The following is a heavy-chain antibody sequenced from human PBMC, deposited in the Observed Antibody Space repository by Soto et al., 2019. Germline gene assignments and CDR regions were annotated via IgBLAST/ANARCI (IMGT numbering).Heavy chain of an antibody. CDR1: SGSISSSNW. D-gene: IGHD3-16*01. CDR2: IYHSGST. J-gene: IGHJ6*03. V-gene: IGHV4-4*02. Sequence: SETMSLTCAVSSGSISSSNWWSWVRQTPGKGLEWIGEIYHSGSTNYNPSLKSRVTISVDKSKNQFSLKLSSVTAADTAVYYCARSLRGSSEYYYYYYYMDVWGKGTTVTVS. CDR3: ARSLRGSSEYYYYYYYMDV.